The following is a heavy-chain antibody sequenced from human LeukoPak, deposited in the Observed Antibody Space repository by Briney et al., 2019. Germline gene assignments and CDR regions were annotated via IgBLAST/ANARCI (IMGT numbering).Heavy chain of an antibody. V-gene: IGHV1-2*06. D-gene: IGHD3-10*01. CDR2: ISPGSGGT. CDR3: ARQIGSGSYSRFDS. Sequence: ASVKVSCKASGYTFTGYYIHWVRQAPGQGLEWLGRISPGSGGTNYAQKFQGRVTISADKSISTAYLQWSSLKASDTAMYYCARQIGSGSYSRFDSWGQGTLVTVSS. CDR1: GYTFTGYY. J-gene: IGHJ5*01.